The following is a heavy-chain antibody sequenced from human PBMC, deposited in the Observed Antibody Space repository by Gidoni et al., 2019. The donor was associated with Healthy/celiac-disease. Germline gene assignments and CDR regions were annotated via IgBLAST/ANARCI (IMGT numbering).Heavy chain of an antibody. CDR2: ISGIGGST. D-gene: IGHD6-13*01. Sequence: RQAPGKGLEWVSAISGIGGSTYYADSVKGRFTISRDNSKNTLYLQMNSLRAEDTAVYYCAKGHVPGIAAAGHFDYWGQGTLVTVSS. J-gene: IGHJ4*02. CDR3: AKGHVPGIAAAGHFDY. V-gene: IGHV3-23*01.